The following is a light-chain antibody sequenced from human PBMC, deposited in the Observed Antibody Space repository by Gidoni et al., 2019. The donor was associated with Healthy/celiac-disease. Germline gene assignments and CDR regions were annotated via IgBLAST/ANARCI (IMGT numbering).Light chain of an antibody. CDR2: AAS. Sequence: QGISNYLAWFQQKPGKGPKRLIYAASSLQSGVPSRCSVSGSGTEFTLTICSLQPEEFATYYCLQQNSYPRTFGQGTKVEIK. CDR1: QGISNY. V-gene: IGKV1-17*03. J-gene: IGKJ1*01. CDR3: LQQNSYPRT.